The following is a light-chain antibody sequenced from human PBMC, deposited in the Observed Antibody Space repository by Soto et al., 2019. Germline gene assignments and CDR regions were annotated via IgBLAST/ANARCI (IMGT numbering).Light chain of an antibody. CDR3: CSYAGSYTVV. CDR2: DVT. Sequence: QSALTQPRSVSGSPGQSVTISCTGTSSDVGGYNFVSWYQQRPGKVPKLMIYDVTKRFSGVPDRFSGSKSGNTASLTVSGLQAEDEGDYYCCSYAGSYTVVFGGGTKLPS. V-gene: IGLV2-11*01. J-gene: IGLJ2*01. CDR1: SSDVGGYNF.